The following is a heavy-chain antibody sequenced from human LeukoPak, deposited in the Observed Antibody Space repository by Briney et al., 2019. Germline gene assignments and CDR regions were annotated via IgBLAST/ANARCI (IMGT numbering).Heavy chain of an antibody. CDR1: GFIFNKAW. CDR2: IKSKNDGETT. Sequence: GSLRLSCAASGFIFNKAWMNWVRQAPGKGPEWVGRIKSKNDGETTDYGAPVKGRFTISRDDSKNTLYLQMNSLKTDDTAIYYCTPVMVEDRGFWGQGTLVTVSS. CDR3: TPVMVEDRGF. V-gene: IGHV3-15*01. J-gene: IGHJ4*02. D-gene: IGHD2-15*01.